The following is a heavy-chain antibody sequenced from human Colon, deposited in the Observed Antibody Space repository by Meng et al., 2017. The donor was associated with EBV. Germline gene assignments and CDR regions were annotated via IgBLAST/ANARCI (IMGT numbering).Heavy chain of an antibody. CDR3: ASFDHIPRRNYFDY. Sequence: QGKLQESGPGLVEPSQTLSLTCTGAGGSMSSGNYYWRWIRQPPGKGLEWIGYIHHSGSAYYNPSLKSRVSISVDTSKNQFSLNLNSMTAADTAVYYCASFDHIPRRNYFDYWGQGTLVTVSS. D-gene: IGHD2-21*01. V-gene: IGHV4-30-4*01. CDR2: IHHSGSA. J-gene: IGHJ4*02. CDR1: GGSMSSGNYY.